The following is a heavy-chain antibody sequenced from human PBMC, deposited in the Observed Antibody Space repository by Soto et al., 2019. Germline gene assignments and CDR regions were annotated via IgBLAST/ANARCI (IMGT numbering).Heavy chain of an antibody. V-gene: IGHV3-30-3*01. Sequence: GGSLRLSCAASGFTCSSYAMHWVRQAPGKGLEWVAVISYDGSNKYYADSVKGRFTISRDNSKNTLYLQMNSLRAEDTAVYYCARSGIAAAGITRWGQGTLVTVSS. J-gene: IGHJ4*02. CDR3: ARSGIAAAGITR. CDR2: ISYDGSNK. CDR1: GFTCSSYA. D-gene: IGHD6-13*01.